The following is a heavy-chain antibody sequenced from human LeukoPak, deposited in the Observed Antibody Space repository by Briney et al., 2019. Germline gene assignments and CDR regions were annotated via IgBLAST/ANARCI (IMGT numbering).Heavy chain of an antibody. J-gene: IGHJ6*02. Sequence: ASVKVSCKASGYTFTSYGISWVRQAPGQGLEWMGWINAYNGNTNYAQKLQGRVTMTTDTSTSTAYMELRSLRSDDTAVYYCAREQQLVLEMSTYYYYGMDVWGQGTTVTVSS. CDR2: INAYNGNT. V-gene: IGHV1-18*01. CDR3: AREQQLVLEMSTYYYYGMDV. D-gene: IGHD6-13*01. CDR1: GYTFTSYG.